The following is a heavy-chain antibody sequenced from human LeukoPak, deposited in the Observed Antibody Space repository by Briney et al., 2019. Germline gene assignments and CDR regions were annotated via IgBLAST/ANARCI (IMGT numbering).Heavy chain of an antibody. CDR3: ARAADCSSTSCPLYPNSYLDY. V-gene: IGHV1-2*02. J-gene: IGHJ4*02. CDR2: INPNSGGT. Sequence: ASVKVSCKASGYTFTGYYMHWVRQAPGQGLEWMGWINPNSGGTNYAQKFQGRVTVTRDTSISTAYMELSRLRSDDTAVYYCARAADCSSTSCPLYPNSYLDYWGQGTLVTVSS. CDR1: GYTFTGYY. D-gene: IGHD2-2*01.